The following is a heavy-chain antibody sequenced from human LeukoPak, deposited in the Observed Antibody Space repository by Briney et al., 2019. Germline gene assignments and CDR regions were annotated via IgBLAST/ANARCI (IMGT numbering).Heavy chain of an antibody. CDR3: ARDQAIGTRFGEGEDY. V-gene: IGHV3-15*01. J-gene: IGHJ4*02. Sequence: PGGSLRLSCAASGFTFSNAWMSWVRKAPGKGLEWVGRIKSKTDGGTTDYAAPVKGRFTISRDDSKNTLYLQMNSLRAEDTAVYYCARDQAIGTRFGEGEDYWGQGTLVTVSS. D-gene: IGHD3-10*01. CDR2: IKSKTDGGTT. CDR1: GFTFSNAW.